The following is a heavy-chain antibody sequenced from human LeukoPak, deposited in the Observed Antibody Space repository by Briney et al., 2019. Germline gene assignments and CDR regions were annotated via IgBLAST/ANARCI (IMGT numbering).Heavy chain of an antibody. V-gene: IGHV1-2*02. J-gene: IGHJ6*03. D-gene: IGHD2-15*01. CDR3: ARDYCSGGSCYYYYMDV. CDR1: GYTFTGYY. CDR2: INPNSGGT. Sequence: ASVKVSCKASGYTFTGYYMHWVRQAPGQGLEWMGWINPNSGGTNYAQKFQGRVTMTRDTSISTAYMELSSLRSDDTAVYYCARDYCSGGSCYYYYMDVWGKGTTVTVSS.